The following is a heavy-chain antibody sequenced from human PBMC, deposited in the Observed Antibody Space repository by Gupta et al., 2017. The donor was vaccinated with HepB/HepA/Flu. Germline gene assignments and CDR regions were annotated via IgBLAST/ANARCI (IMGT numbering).Heavy chain of an antibody. J-gene: IGHJ6*02. D-gene: IGHD2/OR15-2a*01. V-gene: IGHV3-30*04. CDR3: ARYLLLMNYGMDV. CDR2: ISYDGRNK. CDR1: GFSFSTYT. Sequence: QGQLVASGGGVVQPGRSLRLSCAASGFSFSTYTMHWVRQAPGKGLEWVALISYDGRNKDYGDAVKGRLTISRDKSKNTLDLQMNRLSAEDTAVYYCARYLLLMNYGMDVWGQGTTVTVSS.